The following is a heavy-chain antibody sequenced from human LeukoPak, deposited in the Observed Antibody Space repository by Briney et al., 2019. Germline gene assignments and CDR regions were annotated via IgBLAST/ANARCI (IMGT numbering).Heavy chain of an antibody. J-gene: IGHJ5*02. Sequence: ASVKVSCKASGGSFSSYVITWVRQAPGQGLEWMGWINPNSGGTNYAQKFQGRVTMTRDTSISTAYMGLSRLRSDDTAVYYCARDNDFWSGYAGWFDPWGQGTLVTVSS. D-gene: IGHD3-3*01. CDR3: ARDNDFWSGYAGWFDP. CDR1: GGSFSSYV. V-gene: IGHV1-2*02. CDR2: INPNSGGT.